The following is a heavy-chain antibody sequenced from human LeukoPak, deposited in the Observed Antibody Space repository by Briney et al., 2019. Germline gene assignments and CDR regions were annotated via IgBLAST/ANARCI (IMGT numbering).Heavy chain of an antibody. V-gene: IGHV3-21*01. Sequence: GGSLRLSCAASGFTFSSYGMNWVRQAPGKRLEWVSSISSSSSYIYYADSVKGRFTISRDNAKNSLYLQMNSLRAEDTAVYYCARDRPNYYGMDVWGQGTTVTVSS. J-gene: IGHJ6*02. CDR1: GFTFSSYG. CDR2: ISSSSSYI. CDR3: ARDRPNYYGMDV.